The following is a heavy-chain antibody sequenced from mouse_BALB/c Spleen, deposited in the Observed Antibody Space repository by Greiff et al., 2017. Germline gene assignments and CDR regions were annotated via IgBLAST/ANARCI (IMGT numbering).Heavy chain of an antibody. J-gene: IGHJ4*01. V-gene: IGHV3-6*02. CDR2: ISYDGSN. D-gene: IGHD2-14*01. CDR1: GYSITSGYY. Sequence: EVQLVESGPGLVKPSQSLSLTCSVTGYSITSGYYWNWIRQFPGNKLEWMGYISYDGSNNYNPSLKNRISITRDTSKNQFFLKLNSVTTEDTATYYCAGYGYAMDYWGQGTSVTVSS. CDR3: AGYGYAMDY.